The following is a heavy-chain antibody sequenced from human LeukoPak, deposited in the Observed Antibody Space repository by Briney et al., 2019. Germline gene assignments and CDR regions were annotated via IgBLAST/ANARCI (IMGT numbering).Heavy chain of an antibody. CDR2: IYYSGST. CDR3: ARDKPGYSYGDYDY. J-gene: IGHJ4*02. Sequence: SETLSLTCTVSGGSISSYYWTWIRQPPGKGLEWIGYIYYSGSTNYNPSLKCRVTISVDTSKNQFSLKLSSVTAADTAGYYCARDKPGYSYGDYDYWGQGTLVTVSS. D-gene: IGHD5-18*01. V-gene: IGHV4-59*01. CDR1: GGSISSYY.